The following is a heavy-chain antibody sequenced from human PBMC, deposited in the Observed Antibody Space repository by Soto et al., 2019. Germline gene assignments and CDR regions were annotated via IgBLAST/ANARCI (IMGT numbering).Heavy chain of an antibody. CDR1: GGTFSSYA. CDR3: ARDGIVGATQGNYFDY. J-gene: IGHJ4*02. D-gene: IGHD1-26*01. Sequence: SVKVSCKASGGTFSSYAISWVRQAPGQGLEWMGGIIPIFGTANYAQKFQGRVTITADESTSTAYMELSSLRSEDTAVYYCARDGIVGATQGNYFDYWGQGTLVTVSS. CDR2: IIPIFGTA. V-gene: IGHV1-69*13.